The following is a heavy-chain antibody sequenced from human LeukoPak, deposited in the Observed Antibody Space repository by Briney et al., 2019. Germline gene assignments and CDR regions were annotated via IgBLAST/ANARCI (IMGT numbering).Heavy chain of an antibody. V-gene: IGHV1-18*04. D-gene: IGHD3-16*02. CDR3: ARDQGFGYYDYVWGSYRLYYFDY. Sequence: ASVKVSCKASGYTFTSYGISWVRQAPGQGLEWMGWISAYNGNTNYALKLQGRVTMTTDTSTSTAYMELRSLRSDDTAVYYCARDQGFGYYDYVWGSYRLYYFDYWGQGTLVTVSS. J-gene: IGHJ4*02. CDR1: GYTFTSYG. CDR2: ISAYNGNT.